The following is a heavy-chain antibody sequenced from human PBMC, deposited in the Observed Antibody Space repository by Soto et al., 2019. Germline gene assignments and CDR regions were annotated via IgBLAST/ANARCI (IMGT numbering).Heavy chain of an antibody. CDR3: ARGFRTIAAAAVRRYYYYYMDV. CDR2: MNPNSGNT. Sequence: ASVKVSCKASGYTFTSYDINWVRQATGQGLEWMGWMNPNSGNTGYAQKFQGRVTMTRNTSISTAYMELSSLRSEDTAVYYCARGFRTIAAAAVRRYYYYYMDVWGKGTTVTVSS. V-gene: IGHV1-8*01. D-gene: IGHD6-13*01. CDR1: GYTFTSYD. J-gene: IGHJ6*03.